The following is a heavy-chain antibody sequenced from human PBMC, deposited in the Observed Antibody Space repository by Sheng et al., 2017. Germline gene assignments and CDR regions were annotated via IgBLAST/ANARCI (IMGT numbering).Heavy chain of an antibody. V-gene: IGHV1-69*05. Sequence: QVQLVQSGAEVKKPGSSVKVSCKASGGTFSSYAISWVRQAPGQGLEWMGGIIPIFGTANYAQKFQGRVTITTDESTSTAYMELSSLRSEDTAVYYCARLPMYSSSSGGAFDIWGQGTMVTVSS. CDR3: ARLPMYSSSSGGAFDI. D-gene: IGHD6-6*01. CDR1: GGTFSSYA. CDR2: IIPIFGTA. J-gene: IGHJ3*02.